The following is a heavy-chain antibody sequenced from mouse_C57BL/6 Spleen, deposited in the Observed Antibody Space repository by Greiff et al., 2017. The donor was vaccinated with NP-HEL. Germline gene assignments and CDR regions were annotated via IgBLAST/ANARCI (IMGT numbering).Heavy chain of an antibody. CDR2: ISSGSSTI. D-gene: IGHD1-1*01. CDR1: GFTFSDYG. Sequence: EVKLVESGGGLVKPGGSLKLSCAASGFTFSDYGMHWVRQAPEKGLEWVAYISSGSSTIYYADTVKGRFTISRDNAKNTPFLQMTSLRSEDTAMYYCARDYYGSSYPFAYWGQGTLVTVSA. J-gene: IGHJ3*01. V-gene: IGHV5-17*01. CDR3: ARDYYGSSYPFAY.